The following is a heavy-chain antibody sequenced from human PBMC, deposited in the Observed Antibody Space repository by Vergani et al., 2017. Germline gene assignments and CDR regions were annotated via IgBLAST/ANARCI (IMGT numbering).Heavy chain of an antibody. Sequence: QVQLVESGGGVVQPGESLRLSCAASGFPFSTYGMHWVRQAPGKGLEWVAFIQQDGIDKFYADSVRGRFTISRDISKNTLYLEMNSLSAEDTAVYYCATKSCGTPGCQIGYFREWGQGTLVTVSS. CDR2: IQQDGIDK. CDR1: GFPFSTYG. D-gene: IGHD1-1*01. CDR3: ATKSCGTPGCQIGYFRE. J-gene: IGHJ1*01. V-gene: IGHV3-30*02.